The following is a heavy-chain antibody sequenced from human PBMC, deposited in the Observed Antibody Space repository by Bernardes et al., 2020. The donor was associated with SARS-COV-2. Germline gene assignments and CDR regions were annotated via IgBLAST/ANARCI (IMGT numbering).Heavy chain of an antibody. D-gene: IGHD3-22*01. V-gene: IGHV3-73*01. CDR3: TLRHYYDSSGYESPTDAFDI. J-gene: IGHJ3*02. Sequence: GGSLRLSCAASGFTFSGSAMHWVRQASGKGLEWVGRIRSKANSYATAYAASVKGRFTISRDDSKNTAYLQMNSLKTEDTAVYYCTLRHYYDSSGYESPTDAFDIWGQGTMVTVSS. CDR1: GFTFSGSA. CDR2: IRSKANSYAT.